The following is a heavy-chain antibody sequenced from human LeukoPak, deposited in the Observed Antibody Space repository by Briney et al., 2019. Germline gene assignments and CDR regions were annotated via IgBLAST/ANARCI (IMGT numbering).Heavy chain of an antibody. J-gene: IGHJ5*02. CDR1: GFTFSSYS. Sequence: GGSLRLSCAASGFTFSSYSMNWVRQAPGKGLEWVSSISSGSSYIYYADSVKGRFTISRDNAKNSLYLQMNSLRAEDTAVYYCARAPKYYYDSSGSSNWFDPWGQGTLVTVSS. CDR2: ISSGSSYI. V-gene: IGHV3-21*01. CDR3: ARAPKYYYDSSGSSNWFDP. D-gene: IGHD3-22*01.